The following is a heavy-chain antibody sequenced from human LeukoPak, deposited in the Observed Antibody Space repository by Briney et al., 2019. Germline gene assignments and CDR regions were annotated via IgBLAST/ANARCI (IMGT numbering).Heavy chain of an antibody. D-gene: IGHD6-13*01. CDR1: GFTFSSHS. Sequence: GSLRLSCSTSGFTFSSHSMKWVRQAPGKGLEWVSSISSSSSYIYYADSVKGRFTISRDNAKNSLYLQMNSLRAEDTAVYYCARYSSSWYWFDPWGQGTLVTVSS. CDR3: ARYSSSWYWFDP. J-gene: IGHJ5*02. V-gene: IGHV3-21*01. CDR2: ISSSSSYI.